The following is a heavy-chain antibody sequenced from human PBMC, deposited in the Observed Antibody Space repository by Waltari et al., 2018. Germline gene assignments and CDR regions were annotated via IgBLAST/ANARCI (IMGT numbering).Heavy chain of an antibody. D-gene: IGHD1-26*01. CDR1: GFTFSTNA. CDR3: ADAGWGEPKAY. Sequence: EVQLVESGGGLVQPGGSLRLSCVASGFTFSTNAMRWVRQAQGKGLEWFSSIGASADGAYYAASVKGRFTISRDNSKNTLYLQANTLGAEDTAVYYCADAGWGEPKAYWGQGTLVTVSS. J-gene: IGHJ4*02. V-gene: IGHV3-23*04. CDR2: IGASADGA.